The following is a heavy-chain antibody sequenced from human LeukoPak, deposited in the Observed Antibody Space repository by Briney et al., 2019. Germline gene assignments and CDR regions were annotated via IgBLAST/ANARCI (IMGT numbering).Heavy chain of an antibody. CDR3: ARGRGNNLFDY. Sequence: GGSLRLSCAASGFTFSSYSMNWVRQAPGKGLEWVSSISSSSSYINYADSVKGRFTISRDNAKNSLYLQMNSLRAEDTAVYYCARGRGNNLFDYWGQGTLVTVSS. D-gene: IGHD1/OR15-1a*01. CDR2: ISSSSSYI. J-gene: IGHJ4*02. V-gene: IGHV3-21*01. CDR1: GFTFSSYS.